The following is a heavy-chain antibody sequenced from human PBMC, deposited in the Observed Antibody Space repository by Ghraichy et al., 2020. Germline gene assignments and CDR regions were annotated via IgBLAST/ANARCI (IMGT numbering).Heavy chain of an antibody. CDR2: IYYSGST. Sequence: SQTLSLTCTVSGGSISSYYWSWIRQPPGKGLEWIGYIYYSGSTNYNPSLKSRVTISVDTSKNQFSLKLSSVTAADTAVYYCARDRTYYDFWSGYTTSYYYYGMDVWGQGTTVTVSS. CDR3: ARDRTYYDFWSGYTTSYYYYGMDV. CDR1: GGSISSYY. V-gene: IGHV4-59*01. D-gene: IGHD3-3*01. J-gene: IGHJ6*02.